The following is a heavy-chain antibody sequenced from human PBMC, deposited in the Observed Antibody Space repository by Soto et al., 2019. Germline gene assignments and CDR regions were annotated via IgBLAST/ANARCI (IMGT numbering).Heavy chain of an antibody. CDR2: INPNSGGT. CDR1: GYTFTGYY. V-gene: IGHV1-2*04. J-gene: IGHJ3*02. Sequence: ASVKVSCKASGYTFTGYYMHWVRQAPGQGLEWMGWINPNSGGTNYAQKFQGWVTMTRDTSISTAYMELSRLRSDDTAVYYCARDPLGISGYAFDIWGQGTMVTVSS. D-gene: IGHD7-27*01. CDR3: ARDPLGISGYAFDI.